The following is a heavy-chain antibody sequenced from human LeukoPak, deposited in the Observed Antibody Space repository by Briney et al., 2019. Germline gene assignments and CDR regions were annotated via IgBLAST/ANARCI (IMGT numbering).Heavy chain of an antibody. V-gene: IGHV4-59*04. CDR1: GGSISXXX. CDR3: ARQGYNGYDSPFYFDY. D-gene: IGHD5-12*01. Sequence: SEXXSLTCTVSGGSISXXXXXXIRQPPGXXXXXXXXIYYTGGTYYNPSLXXXXTXXXDTSKNHFSLKLSSVTAAXTAVYYCARQGYNGYDSPFYFDYWGQGTLVTVSS. J-gene: IGHJ4*02. CDR2: IYYTGGT.